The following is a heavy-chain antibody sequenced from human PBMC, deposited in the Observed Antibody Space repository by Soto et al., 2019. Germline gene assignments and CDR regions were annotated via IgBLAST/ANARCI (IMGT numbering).Heavy chain of an antibody. Sequence: ASVKVSCKASGYTFTSYGISWVRQAPGQGLEWMGWISAYNGNTNYAQKLQGRVTMTTDTSTSTAYMELRSLRSDDTAVYYCERDHHDEYSSDYWGQGTLVTVSS. V-gene: IGHV1-18*01. J-gene: IGHJ4*02. D-gene: IGHD2-15*01. CDR2: ISAYNGNT. CDR1: GYTFTSYG. CDR3: ERDHHDEYSSDY.